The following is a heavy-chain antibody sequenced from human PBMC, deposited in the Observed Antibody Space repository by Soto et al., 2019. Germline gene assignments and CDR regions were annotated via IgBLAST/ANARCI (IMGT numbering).Heavy chain of an antibody. CDR1: GGSISSYY. CDR3: ARGYEYFPH. CDR2: IYYSGST. Sequence: SETLSLTCTVSGGSISSYYWSWIRQPPGKGLEWIGYIYYSGSTNYNPSLKSRVTISVDTSKNQFSLKLSSVTAADTAVYYCARGYEYFPHWGQGTLVTVSS. D-gene: IGHD6-13*01. J-gene: IGHJ1*01. V-gene: IGHV4-59*08.